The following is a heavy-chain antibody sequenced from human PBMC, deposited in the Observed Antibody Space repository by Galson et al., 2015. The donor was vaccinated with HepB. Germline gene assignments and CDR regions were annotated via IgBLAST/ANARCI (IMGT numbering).Heavy chain of an antibody. CDR3: AKVRAYDYGDYRYYFDY. CDR1: GFTFSSYA. CDR2: ISGSGGST. V-gene: IGHV3-23*01. Sequence: LRLSCAASGFTFSSYAMSWVRQAPGKGLEWVSAISGSGGSTYYADSVKGRFTISRDNSKNTLYLQMNSLRAEDTAVYYCAKVRAYDYGDYRYYFDYWGQGTLVTVSS. D-gene: IGHD4-17*01. J-gene: IGHJ4*02.